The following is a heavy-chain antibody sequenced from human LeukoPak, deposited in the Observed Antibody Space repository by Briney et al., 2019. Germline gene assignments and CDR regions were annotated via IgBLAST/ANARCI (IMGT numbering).Heavy chain of an antibody. D-gene: IGHD3-22*01. Sequence: SETLSLTCTVSGGSISSSSYYWGWIRQPPGKGLEWIGSIYYSGSTYYNPSLKSRVTISVDTSKNQFSLKLSSVTAADTAVYYCARLRFPTEHYYDSSPYFDYWGQGTLVTVSS. V-gene: IGHV4-39*01. CDR2: IYYSGST. J-gene: IGHJ4*02. CDR3: ARLRFPTEHYYDSSPYFDY. CDR1: GGSISSSSYY.